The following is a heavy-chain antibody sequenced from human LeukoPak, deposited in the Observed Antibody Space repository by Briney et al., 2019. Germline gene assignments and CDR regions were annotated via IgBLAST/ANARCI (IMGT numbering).Heavy chain of an antibody. CDR1: GFTFSSYE. J-gene: IGHJ4*02. D-gene: IGHD1-26*01. V-gene: IGHV3-21*01. CDR3: ARSRSLSKNDKNLRY. CDR2: IKASDNYI. Sequence: GGSLRLSCAASGFTFSSYEMNWVRQAPGKGLEWVSSIKASDNYIYYAASVAGRFTISTDAAQNSLYLHMDSLRAEDTATYYCARSRSLSKNDKNLRYWGKGTLVTVSS.